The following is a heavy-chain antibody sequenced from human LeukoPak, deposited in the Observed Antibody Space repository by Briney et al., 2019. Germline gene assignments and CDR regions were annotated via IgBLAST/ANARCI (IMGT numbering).Heavy chain of an antibody. D-gene: IGHD3-22*01. CDR1: GDSISSGNYY. V-gene: IGHV4-61*02. J-gene: IGHJ4*02. CDR2: IYTSGST. Sequence: SETLSLTCTVSGDSISSGNYYWTWIRQPAGKGLEWIGRIYTSGSTNYNPSLKSRVTISVDTSKNQFSLKLSSVTATDTAVYYCARDYDDSGYLLLDYWGQGTLVTVSS. CDR3: ARDYDDSGYLLLDY.